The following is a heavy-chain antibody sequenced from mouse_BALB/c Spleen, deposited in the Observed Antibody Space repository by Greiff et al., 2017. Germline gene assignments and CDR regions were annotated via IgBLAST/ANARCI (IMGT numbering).Heavy chain of an antibody. V-gene: IGHV5-17*02. J-gene: IGHJ2*01. Sequence: EVKLVESGGGLVKPGGSLKLSCAASGFTFSSYAMSWVRQTPEKRLEWVAYISSGSSTIYYADTVKGRFTISRDNPKNTLFLQMTSLRSEDTAMYYCARSSFDYWGQGTTLTVSS. CDR2: ISSGSSTI. CDR1: GFTFSSYA. CDR3: ARSSFDY.